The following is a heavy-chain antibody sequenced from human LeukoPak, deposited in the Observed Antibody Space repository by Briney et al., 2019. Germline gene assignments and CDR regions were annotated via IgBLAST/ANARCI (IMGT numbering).Heavy chain of an antibody. D-gene: IGHD3-22*01. J-gene: IGHJ4*02. CDR1: GGSISSGSYY. CDR2: IYTSGST. V-gene: IGHV4-61*02. Sequence: ASQTLSLTCTVSGGSISSGSYYWSWIRQPAGKGLEWIGRIYTSGSTYYNPSLKSRVTISVDTSKNQFSLKLSSVTAADTAVYYCARTLHYYDSSGYYLSMAWPFDYWGQGTLVTVSS. CDR3: ARTLHYYDSSGYYLSMAWPFDY.